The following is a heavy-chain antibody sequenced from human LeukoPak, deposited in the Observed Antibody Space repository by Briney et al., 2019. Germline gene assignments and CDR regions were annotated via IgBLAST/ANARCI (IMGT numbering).Heavy chain of an antibody. Sequence: GGSLRLSCEASGLSIGDYTMHWVRQVPGKGLEWVSLISRNGVATKYADSVRGRFVVSRDNSKNSLYLQMSSLRAEDTAFYYCARVQQYDKFDYWGQGTLVTVSS. V-gene: IGHV3-43*01. J-gene: IGHJ4*02. CDR3: ARVQQYDKFDY. D-gene: IGHD3-22*01. CDR2: ISRNGVAT. CDR1: GLSIGDYT.